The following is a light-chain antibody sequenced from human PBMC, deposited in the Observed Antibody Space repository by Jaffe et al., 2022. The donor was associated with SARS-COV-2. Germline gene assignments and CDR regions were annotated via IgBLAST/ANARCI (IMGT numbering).Light chain of an antibody. J-gene: IGLJ2*01. CDR3: NSYAGSNNLI. CDR1: SSDVGGYNY. V-gene: IGLV2-8*01. Sequence: QSALTQPPSASGSPGQSVTISCTGTSSDVGGYNYVSWYQQYPGKAPKLMIYEVSKRPSGVPDRFSGSKSGNTASLTVSGLQADDEADYYCNSYAGSNNLIFGGGTKLTVL. CDR2: EVS.